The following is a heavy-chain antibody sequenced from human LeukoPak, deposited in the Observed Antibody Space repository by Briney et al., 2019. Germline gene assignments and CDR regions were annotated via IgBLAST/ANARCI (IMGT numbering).Heavy chain of an antibody. CDR3: ARDRARWAVAGTLSWGY. J-gene: IGHJ4*02. Sequence: GASVKVSCKASGYTFTGYYMHWVRQAPGQGLEWMGWINPNSGSTNYAQKFQGRVTMTRDTSISTAYMELSRPRSDDTAVYYCARDRARWAVAGTLSWGYWGQGTLVTVSS. V-gene: IGHV1-2*02. CDR2: INPNSGST. CDR1: GYTFTGYY. D-gene: IGHD6-19*01.